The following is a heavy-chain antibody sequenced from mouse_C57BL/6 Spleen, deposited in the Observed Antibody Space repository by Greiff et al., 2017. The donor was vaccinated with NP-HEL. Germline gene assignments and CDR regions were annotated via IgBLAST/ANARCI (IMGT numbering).Heavy chain of an antibody. CDR2: ISDGGSYT. V-gene: IGHV5-4*03. J-gene: IGHJ2*01. CDR3: ARCSSSYYFDY. D-gene: IGHD1-1*01. Sequence: EVKVVESGGGLVKPGGSLKLSCAASGFTFSSYAMSWVRQTPEKRLEWVATISDGGSYTYYPDNVKGRFTISRDNAKNNLYLQMSHLKSEDTAMYYCARCSSSYYFDYWGQGTTLTVSS. CDR1: GFTFSSYA.